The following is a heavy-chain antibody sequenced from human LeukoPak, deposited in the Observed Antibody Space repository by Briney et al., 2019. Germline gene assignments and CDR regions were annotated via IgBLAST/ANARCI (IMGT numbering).Heavy chain of an antibody. V-gene: IGHV3-53*01. D-gene: IGHD5-24*01. CDR1: GFTVSGNY. Sequence: GGSLRLSCAASGFTVSGNYMSWVRQAPGKGLEWVSVIYSGGSTYYADSVKGRFTISRDNAKNSLYLQMNSLRAEDTAVYYCARDRGWLQFPDGLFDYWGQGTLVTVSS. CDR2: IYSGGST. CDR3: ARDRGWLQFPDGLFDY. J-gene: IGHJ4*02.